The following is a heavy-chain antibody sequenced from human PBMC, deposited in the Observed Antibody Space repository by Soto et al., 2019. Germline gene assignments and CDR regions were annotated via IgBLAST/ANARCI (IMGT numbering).Heavy chain of an antibody. Sequence: PGESLKISCKGSGYSFTSYWIGWVRQMPGKGLEWMGIIYPGDSDTRYSPSFQGQVTIPADKSISTAYLQWSSLKASDTAMYYCARRFPYSSSSGRYYYYGMDVWGQGTTVTVSS. D-gene: IGHD6-6*01. CDR3: ARRFPYSSSSGRYYYYGMDV. J-gene: IGHJ6*02. CDR1: GYSFTSYW. V-gene: IGHV5-51*01. CDR2: IYPGDSDT.